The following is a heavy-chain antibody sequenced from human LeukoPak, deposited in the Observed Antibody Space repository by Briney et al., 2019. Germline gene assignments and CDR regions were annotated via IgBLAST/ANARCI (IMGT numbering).Heavy chain of an antibody. CDR3: TRGYSIDY. Sequence: GGSLRLSCTASGFTFRDYAMSWVRQAPGKGLEWVGFTRSKASGGTTEYTASVKGRFTISRDDSKSIAYLQMNSLITEDTAIYYCTRGYSIDYWGQGTQVTVSS. CDR2: TRSKASGGTT. V-gene: IGHV3-49*04. J-gene: IGHJ4*02. CDR1: GFTFRDYA. D-gene: IGHD4-11*01.